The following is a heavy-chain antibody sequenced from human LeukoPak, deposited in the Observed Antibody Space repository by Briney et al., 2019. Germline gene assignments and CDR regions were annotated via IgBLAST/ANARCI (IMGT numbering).Heavy chain of an antibody. CDR1: GYTFTSYA. D-gene: IGHD2-21*01. Sequence: ASVKVSCKASGYTFTSYAMNWVRQAPGQGLEWMGWINTNTGNPTYAQGFTGRFVFSLDTSVSTAYLQISSLKAEDTAVYYCARDGVVVGQYYFDYWGQGTLVTVSS. CDR2: INTNTGNP. V-gene: IGHV7-4-1*02. CDR3: ARDGVVVGQYYFDY. J-gene: IGHJ4*02.